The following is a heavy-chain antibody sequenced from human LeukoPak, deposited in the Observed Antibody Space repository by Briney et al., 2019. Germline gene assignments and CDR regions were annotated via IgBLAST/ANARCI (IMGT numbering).Heavy chain of an antibody. D-gene: IGHD4-17*01. CDR2: IYYSGST. CDR3: ARDGYGDYVSLGRFDP. Sequence: SETLSLTCTVSGGSISSSSYYWGWIRQPPGKGLEWIGYIYYSGSTNYNPSLKSRVTISVDTSKNQFSLKLSSVTAADTAVYYCARDGYGDYVSLGRFDPWGQGTLVTVSS. J-gene: IGHJ5*02. CDR1: GGSISSSSYY. V-gene: IGHV4-61*01.